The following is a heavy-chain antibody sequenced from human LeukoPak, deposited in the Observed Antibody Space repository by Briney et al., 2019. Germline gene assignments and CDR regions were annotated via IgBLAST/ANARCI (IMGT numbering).Heavy chain of an antibody. J-gene: IGHJ4*02. CDR2: MNPNSGNT. CDR3: ARGRSGYALDY. D-gene: IGHD5-12*01. V-gene: IGHV1-8*03. CDR1: GYTFTSYD. Sequence: ASVKVSCKASGYTFTSYDINWVRQATGQGLEWMGWMNPNSGNTGYAQKFQGRVTITRNTSISTAYMELSSLRSEDTAGYYWARGRSGYALDYWGQGTLVTVSS.